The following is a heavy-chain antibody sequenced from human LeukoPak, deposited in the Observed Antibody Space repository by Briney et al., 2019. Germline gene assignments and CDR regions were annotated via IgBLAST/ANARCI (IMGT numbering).Heavy chain of an antibody. Sequence: GGSLRLSCAASGFTFSSHWMHWVPQAAGKGLVWVSHIKSDGSGTSYADSVKGRFTISRDNAKNTLYLQMNSLRAEDTAIYYCARALGYWGQGTLVTVSS. CDR2: IKSDGSGT. J-gene: IGHJ4*02. CDR3: ARALGY. CDR1: GFTFSSHW. V-gene: IGHV3-74*01.